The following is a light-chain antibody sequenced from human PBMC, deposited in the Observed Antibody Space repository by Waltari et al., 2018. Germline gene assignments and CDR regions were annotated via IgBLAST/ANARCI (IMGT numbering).Light chain of an antibody. V-gene: IGLV1-44*01. J-gene: IGLJ2*01. CDR2: NDD. CDR1: SSNIATNS. CDR3: ATWDDSLNGFVV. Sequence: QSVLTQPPSASGTPGQRVTISCSGSSSNIATNSVNWYQKFPGAAPKLLIDNDDKRPSGVSDRFSCSKSGISASLAISGLQTEDEADYYCATWDDSLNGFVVFGGGTKLTVL.